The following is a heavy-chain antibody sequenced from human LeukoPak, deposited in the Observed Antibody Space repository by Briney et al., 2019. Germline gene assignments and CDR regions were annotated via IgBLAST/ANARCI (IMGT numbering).Heavy chain of an antibody. D-gene: IGHD2-2*01. CDR1: GFTFSSYG. J-gene: IGHJ6*03. V-gene: IGHV3-33*01. CDR2: IWYDGSNK. Sequence: PGGSLRLSCAASGFTFSSYGMHWVRQAPGKGLKWVAVIWYDGSNKYYADSVKGRFTISRDNSKNTLYPQMNSLRAEDTAVYYCARLKYQPLWRALYYYYYMDVWGKGTTVTVSS. CDR3: ARLKYQPLWRALYYYYYMDV.